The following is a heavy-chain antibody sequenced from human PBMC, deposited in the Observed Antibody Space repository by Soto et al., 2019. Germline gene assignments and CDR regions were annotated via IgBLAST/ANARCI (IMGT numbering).Heavy chain of an antibody. V-gene: IGHV4-34*01. CDR1: GGSFSGYY. J-gene: IGHJ4*02. Sequence: KTSETLSLTCAVYGGSFSGYYWSWIRQPPGKGLEWIGEINHSGSTNYNPSLKSRVTISVDTSKNQFSLKLSSVTAADTAVYYCARGPFERYYYDSSGHPYFYYWGQGTLVTVSS. CDR2: INHSGST. D-gene: IGHD3-22*01. CDR3: ARGPFERYYYDSSGHPYFYY.